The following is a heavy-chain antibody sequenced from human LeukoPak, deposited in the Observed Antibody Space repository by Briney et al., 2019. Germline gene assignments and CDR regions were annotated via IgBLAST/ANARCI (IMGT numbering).Heavy chain of an antibody. CDR1: GGSFSGYY. V-gene: IGHV4-34*01. CDR2: INHSGST. D-gene: IGHD1-1*01. CDR3: ARDSMPIQTVTTP. Sequence: KSSETLSLTCAVYGGSFSGYYWSWIRQPPGKGLEWIGEINHSGSTNYNPSLKSRVTISVDTSKNQFSLKLTSLTAADTALYFCARDSMPIQTVTTPWGQGTLVTVSS. J-gene: IGHJ5*02.